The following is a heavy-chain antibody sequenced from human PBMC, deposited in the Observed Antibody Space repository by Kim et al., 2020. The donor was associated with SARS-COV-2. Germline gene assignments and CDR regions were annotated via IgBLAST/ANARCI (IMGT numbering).Heavy chain of an antibody. Sequence: TNGHPNNNPSLKSPVTISLDTTKNQFSLKLTSVAAADTAVYYCARVFENWGQGILVTVSS. CDR2: TNGHP. V-gene: IGHV4-4*07. CDR3: ARVFEN. J-gene: IGHJ4*02.